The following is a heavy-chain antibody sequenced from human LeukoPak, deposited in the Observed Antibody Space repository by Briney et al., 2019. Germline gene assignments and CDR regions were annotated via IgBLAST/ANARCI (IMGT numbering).Heavy chain of an antibody. CDR3: ATSRTSDY. CDR1: GFTFSDYY. D-gene: IGHD1-14*01. Sequence: GGSLRLSCAASGFTFSDYYMSWIRQAPGKGLEWVAIIKQDGSEKYYVDSVKGRFTISRDNAEKSLYLQMNSLRAADTAVYYCATSRTSDYWGQGTLVTVSS. CDR2: IKQDGSEK. V-gene: IGHV3-7*03. J-gene: IGHJ4*02.